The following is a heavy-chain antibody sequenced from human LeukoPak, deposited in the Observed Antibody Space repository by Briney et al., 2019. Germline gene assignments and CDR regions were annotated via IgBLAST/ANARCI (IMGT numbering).Heavy chain of an antibody. V-gene: IGHV4-59*08. CDR1: GGSISSYY. J-gene: IGHJ3*02. D-gene: IGHD4-11*01. CDR3: ARLTVSYDAFDI. Sequence: SETLSLTCTVSGGSISSYYWSWIRQPPGKGLEWIGYIYYSGSTNYNPSLKSRVTISVDTSKNQFSQNLSSVTAADTAVYYCARLTVSYDAFDIWGQGTMVTVSS. CDR2: IYYSGST.